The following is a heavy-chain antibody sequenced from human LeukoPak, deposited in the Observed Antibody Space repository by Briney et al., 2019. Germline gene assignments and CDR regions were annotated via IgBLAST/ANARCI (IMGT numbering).Heavy chain of an antibody. D-gene: IGHD3-3*01. Sequence: GGSLRLSCAASGFTVSSNYMSWVRQAPGKGLEWVSVIYSGGSTYYADSVKGRFTISRDNSKNTLYLQMNSLRAEDTAVYYCARGPKKNDFWSGYSLDYWGQGTLVTVSS. CDR3: ARGPKKNDFWSGYSLDY. CDR2: IYSGGST. CDR1: GFTVSSNY. J-gene: IGHJ4*02. V-gene: IGHV3-53*05.